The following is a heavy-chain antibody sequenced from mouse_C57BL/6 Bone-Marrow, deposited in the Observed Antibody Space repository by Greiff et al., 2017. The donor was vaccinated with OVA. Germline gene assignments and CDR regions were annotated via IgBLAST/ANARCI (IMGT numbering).Heavy chain of an antibody. CDR3: ARDSDQSSWFAY. CDR2: IYPRSGNT. CDR1: GYTFTSYG. J-gene: IGHJ3*01. V-gene: IGHV1-81*01. Sequence: VQPQQSGAELARPGASVKLSCKASGYTFTSYGISWVKQRTGQGLEWIGEIYPRSGNTYYNEKFKGKATLTADKSSSTAYMELRSLTSEDSAVYFCARDSDQSSWFAYWGQGTLVTVSA. D-gene: IGHD2-12*01.